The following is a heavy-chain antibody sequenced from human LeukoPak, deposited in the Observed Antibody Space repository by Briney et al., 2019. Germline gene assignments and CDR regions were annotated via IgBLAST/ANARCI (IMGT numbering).Heavy chain of an antibody. CDR1: GGSFSGYY. J-gene: IGHJ4*02. D-gene: IGHD2-15*01. V-gene: IGHV4-34*01. CDR2: INHSGST. Sequence: SETLSLTCAVYGGSFSGYYWSWIRQPPGKGLEWIGEINHSGSTNYNPSLKSRVTISVDTSKNRFSLKLSSVTAADTAVYYCARGAPRYCSGGSCYSGPYGYWGQGTLVTVSS. CDR3: ARGAPRYCSGGSCYSGPYGY.